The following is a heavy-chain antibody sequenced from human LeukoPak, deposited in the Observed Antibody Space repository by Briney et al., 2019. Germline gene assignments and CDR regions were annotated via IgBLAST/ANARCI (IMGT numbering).Heavy chain of an antibody. J-gene: IGHJ3*02. CDR3: AVYCSSTSCYNAFDI. V-gene: IGHV4-59*01. CDR1: GGSISSYY. CDR2: IYYSGST. D-gene: IGHD2-2*02. Sequence: SETLSLTCTVSGGSISSYYWSWIRQPPGKGLEWIGYIYYSGSTNYNPSLKSRATISVDTSKNQFSLKLSSVTAADTAVYYCAVYCSSTSCYNAFDIWGQGTMVTVSS.